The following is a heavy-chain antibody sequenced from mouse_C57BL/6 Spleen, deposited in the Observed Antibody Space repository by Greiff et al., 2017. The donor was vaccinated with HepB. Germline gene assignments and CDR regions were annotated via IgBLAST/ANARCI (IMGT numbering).Heavy chain of an antibody. V-gene: IGHV1-80*01. CDR2: IYPGDGDT. CDR1: GYAFSSYW. J-gene: IGHJ2*01. Sequence: QVQLQQSGAELVKPGASVKISCKASGYAFSSYWMNWVKQRPGKGLEWIGQIYPGDGDTNYNGKFKGKATLTADKSSSTAYMQISSLTSEDSAVYFCARYEGSYYGSSFDYWGQGTTLTVAS. D-gene: IGHD1-1*01. CDR3: ARYEGSYYGSSFDY.